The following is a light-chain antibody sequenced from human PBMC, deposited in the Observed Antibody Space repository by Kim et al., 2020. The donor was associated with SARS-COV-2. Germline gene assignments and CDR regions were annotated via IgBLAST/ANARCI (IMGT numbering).Light chain of an antibody. CDR1: NIGSKS. CDR2: YDS. V-gene: IGLV3-21*04. J-gene: IGLJ3*02. Sequence: SYELTQPPSVSVSPGKTARITCGGNNIGSKSVNWYQQKPGQAPVLVIYYDSDRPSGIPERFSGSNSGNTATLTISRVEAGDEADYYCQVWDSSSDHPVFGGGTKVTVL. CDR3: QVWDSSSDHPV.